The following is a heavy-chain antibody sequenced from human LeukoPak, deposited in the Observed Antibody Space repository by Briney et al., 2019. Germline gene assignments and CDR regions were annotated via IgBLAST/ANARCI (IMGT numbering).Heavy chain of an antibody. J-gene: IGHJ4*02. V-gene: IGHV3-74*01. Sequence: GGSLRLSCAASGFTFSNSWMHWVRQAPGEGLLWVSSLSGDENFIHYGDSVQGRFTISRDNAKNTLYLQMNSLRVEDTAVYYCVRSYRDLTGYYNHFDYWGQGNLVTVSS. CDR2: LSGDENFI. CDR3: VRSYRDLTGYYNHFDY. D-gene: IGHD3-9*01. CDR1: GFTFSNSW.